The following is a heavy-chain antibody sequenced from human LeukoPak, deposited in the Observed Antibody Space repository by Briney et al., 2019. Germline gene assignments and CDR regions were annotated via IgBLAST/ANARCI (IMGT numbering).Heavy chain of an antibody. CDR2: ISSSGST. CDR1: GDSISSGDYY. D-gene: IGHD6-19*01. Sequence: SETLSLTCTVSGDSISSGDYYWSWIRQPAGKGLEWIGRISSSGSTNYNPSLKSRVTISVDTSKNQFSLKLSSVTAADTAVYYCARGRTAVAGSYDAFDIWGQGTMVTVSS. J-gene: IGHJ3*02. CDR3: ARGRTAVAGSYDAFDI. V-gene: IGHV4-61*02.